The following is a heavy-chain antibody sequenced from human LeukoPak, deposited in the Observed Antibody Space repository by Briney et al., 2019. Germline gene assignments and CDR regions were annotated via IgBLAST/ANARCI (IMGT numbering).Heavy chain of an antibody. J-gene: IGHJ4*02. CDR1: GFTFSSYG. CDR3: AKDRGRTVPVVVPV. CDR2: ILSDGTSE. Sequence: GGSLRLSCAASGFTFSSYGMHWVRQAPGKGLEWVAVILSDGTSEYYADSVKGRFTISRDNSKNTLYLQMNSLRAEDTAVYYCAKDRGRTVPVVVPVWGQGTLVTVSS. V-gene: IGHV3-33*06. D-gene: IGHD2-21*01.